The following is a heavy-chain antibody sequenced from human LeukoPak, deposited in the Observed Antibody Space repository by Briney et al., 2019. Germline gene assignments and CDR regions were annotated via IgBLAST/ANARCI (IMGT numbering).Heavy chain of an antibody. V-gene: IGHV3-7*01. CDR3: ARGPNYGDRVDYLDS. Sequence: GGSLRLACTASGFTTHYWLNWVRQSPGKGLEWVANIDRDGRVQHYVDSVEGRFTISRDSAKNSLDLQMHSLRAEDTAVYYCARGPNYGDRVDYLDSWGQGSKVTVSS. CDR2: IDRDGRVQ. D-gene: IGHD4-17*01. CDR1: GFTTHYW. J-gene: IGHJ4*02.